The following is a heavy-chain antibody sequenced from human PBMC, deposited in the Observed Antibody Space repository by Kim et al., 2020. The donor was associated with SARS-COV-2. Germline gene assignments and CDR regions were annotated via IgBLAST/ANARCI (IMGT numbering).Heavy chain of an antibody. CDR2: ISSSGATI. Sequence: GGSLRLSCAASGFIFSSYEMNWVRQAPGKGLEWVSFISSSGATISYADSVKGRFTISRDNAKNSLYLQMNSLRAEDTAVYYCARKSRDWYMYYFDYWGQGTPVTVS. CDR1: GFIFSSYE. V-gene: IGHV3-48*03. J-gene: IGHJ4*02. CDR3: ARKSRDWYMYYFDY. D-gene: IGHD6-19*01.